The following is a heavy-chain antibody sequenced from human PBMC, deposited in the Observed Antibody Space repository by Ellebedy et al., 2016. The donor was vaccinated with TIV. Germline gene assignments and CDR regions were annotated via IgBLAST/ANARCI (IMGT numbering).Heavy chain of an antibody. V-gene: IGHV1-3*01. Sequence: AASVKVSCKASGYTFTSYAMHWVRQAPGQRLEWMGWINAGNGNTKYSQRFQGRVTITRDTSASTAYMELSSLRSEDTAVYYCARDGRDGYGGNSGWYFDLWGRGTLVTVSS. CDR1: GYTFTSYA. CDR2: INAGNGNT. CDR3: ARDGRDGYGGNSGWYFDL. D-gene: IGHD4-23*01. J-gene: IGHJ2*01.